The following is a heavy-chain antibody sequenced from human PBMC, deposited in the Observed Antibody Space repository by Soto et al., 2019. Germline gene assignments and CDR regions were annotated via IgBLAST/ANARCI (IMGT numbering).Heavy chain of an antibody. D-gene: IGHD3-10*01. Sequence: QVQLQESGPGLVKPSQTLSLTCTVSGGSISSGGYYWSWIRQHPGKGLEWIGYIYYSGSTYYNPSLKSRVTISVDTSKNQFSLKLSSVTAADTAVYYCASVNRGGPVNPPFHYWGQGTLVTVSS. CDR2: IYYSGST. J-gene: IGHJ4*02. V-gene: IGHV4-31*03. CDR3: ASVNRGGPVNPPFHY. CDR1: GGSISSGGYY.